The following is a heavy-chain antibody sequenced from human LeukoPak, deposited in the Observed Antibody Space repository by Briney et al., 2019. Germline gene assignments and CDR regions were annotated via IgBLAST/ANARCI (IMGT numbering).Heavy chain of an antibody. CDR3: AKARVGQWLGDFDY. J-gene: IGHJ4*02. V-gene: IGHV3-23*01. CDR1: GFTFSSYA. D-gene: IGHD6-19*01. CDR2: ISGSGVST. Sequence: GGSLRLSYAASGFTFSSYAMSWVRQAPGKGLEWVSGISGSGVSTYYADSVKGRFTISRDNSKNTLYLQMNSVRAEDTAEYYCAKARVGQWLGDFDYWGQGTLVTVSS.